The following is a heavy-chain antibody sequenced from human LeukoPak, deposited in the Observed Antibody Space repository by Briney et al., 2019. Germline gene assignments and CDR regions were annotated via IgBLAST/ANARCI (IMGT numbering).Heavy chain of an antibody. D-gene: IGHD1-20*01. Sequence: ASQTLSLTCTVSGGSISSGSYYWSWIRQPAGKGLEWIGRIYTSGSTNYNPSLKSRVTISVDTSKNQFSLKLSSVTAADTAVYYCARGMTGTTGVLWFDPWGQGTLVTVSS. CDR1: GGSISSGSYY. V-gene: IGHV4-61*02. J-gene: IGHJ5*02. CDR2: IYTSGST. CDR3: ARGMTGTTGVLWFDP.